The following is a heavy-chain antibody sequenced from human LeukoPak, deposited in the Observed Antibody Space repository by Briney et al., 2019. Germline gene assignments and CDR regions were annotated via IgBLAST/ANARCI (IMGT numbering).Heavy chain of an antibody. CDR3: AKDKT. CDR1: GFTFSDNY. Sequence: GGSLRLSCAASGFTFSDNYMSWIRQAPGKGLEWVSYISSSGNTTYNADSVKGRFSITRDNAKNSLYLQMNSLRAEDTALYYCAKDKTWGQGTLVTVSS. J-gene: IGHJ4*02. V-gene: IGHV3-11*01. CDR2: ISSSGNTT.